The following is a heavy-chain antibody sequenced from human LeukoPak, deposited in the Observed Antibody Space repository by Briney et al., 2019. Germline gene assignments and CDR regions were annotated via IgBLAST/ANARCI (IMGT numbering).Heavy chain of an antibody. D-gene: IGHD3-3*01. CDR3: ARELRFLEWSLYDY. J-gene: IGHJ4*02. CDR1: GFTFSSYW. V-gene: IGHV3-74*01. CDR2: ITSDGSST. Sequence: GGSLRLSCAASGFTFSSYWMHWVRQAPGKGLVWVSRITSDGSSTSYADSVKGRFTISRDNAKNTLYLQMNSLRAEDTAVYYCARELRFLEWSLYDYWGQGTLVTVSS.